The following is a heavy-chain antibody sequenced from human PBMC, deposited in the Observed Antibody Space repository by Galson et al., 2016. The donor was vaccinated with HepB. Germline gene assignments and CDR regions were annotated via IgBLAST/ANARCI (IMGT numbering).Heavy chain of an antibody. J-gene: IGHJ6*02. D-gene: IGHD3-10*01. CDR2: INTNTGNP. Sequence: SVKVSCKASGYTFTSYTMDWVRQAPGQGLEWMGWINTNTGNPTYAQGFPGRFVFSLDTSVSTAYLQISGLKAEDTAVYYCARGRLLWVGELAPFYYYGMDVWGQGTTVTVSS. CDR3: ARGRLLWVGELAPFYYYGMDV. V-gene: IGHV7-4-1*02. CDR1: GYTFTSYT.